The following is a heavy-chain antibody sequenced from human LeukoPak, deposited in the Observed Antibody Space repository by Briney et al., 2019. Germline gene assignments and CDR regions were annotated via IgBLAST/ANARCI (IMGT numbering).Heavy chain of an antibody. CDR1: GYSFNVYY. J-gene: IGHJ4*02. CDR2: INPKTGDT. Sequence: ASVKVSCKASGYSFNVYYMHWVRQVPGQGLEWMGWINPKTGDTKYAQKFQGRVTMTRDTSLNTAYVDLSPLRSDDTAVYYCARSHSSGWKYYFDYWGQGTLVTVSS. CDR3: ARSHSSGWKYYFDY. V-gene: IGHV1-2*02. D-gene: IGHD6-19*01.